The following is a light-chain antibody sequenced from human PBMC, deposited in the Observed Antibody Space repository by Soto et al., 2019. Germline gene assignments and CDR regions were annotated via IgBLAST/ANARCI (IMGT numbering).Light chain of an antibody. CDR3: QQYNNWPLT. J-gene: IGKJ1*01. Sequence: EIVLTQSPATLSLSPGERATLSCRASQSVSTYLAWHQQKPGQAPRLLIYGASTRATGIPARFSGSRSGAEFTLTISSLQSEDFAVYYCQQYNNWPLTFGQGTKVDIK. V-gene: IGKV3-15*01. CDR2: GAS. CDR1: QSVSTY.